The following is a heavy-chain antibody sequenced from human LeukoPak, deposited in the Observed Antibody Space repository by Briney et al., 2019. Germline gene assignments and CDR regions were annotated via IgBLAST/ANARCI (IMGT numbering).Heavy chain of an antibody. CDR1: GGSFSGYY. Sequence: SETLSLTCAVYGGSFSGYYWSWIRQPPGKGLEWIGEINHSGSTNYNPSLKSRVTISVDTSKNQFSLKLSSVTAADTAVYYCARRPCRYSSSSPGAAFDIWGQGTMVTVSS. CDR3: ARRPCRYSSSSPGAAFDI. J-gene: IGHJ3*02. V-gene: IGHV4-34*01. CDR2: INHSGST. D-gene: IGHD6-13*01.